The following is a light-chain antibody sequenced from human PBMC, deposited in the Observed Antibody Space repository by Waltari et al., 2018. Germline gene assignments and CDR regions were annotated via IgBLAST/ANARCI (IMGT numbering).Light chain of an antibody. J-gene: IGLJ2*01. Sequence: QSALTQPASVSGSPGQSITISCTGASGVIGSYYYVSWYQQHPGNAPKLVIFDVNNRPSGFSNRFAASVSGNTASLTISGLQAEDEADYYCSSYTKDTRIFGGGTKLTVL. CDR3: SSYTKDTRI. CDR2: DVN. V-gene: IGLV2-14*03. CDR1: SGVIGSYYY.